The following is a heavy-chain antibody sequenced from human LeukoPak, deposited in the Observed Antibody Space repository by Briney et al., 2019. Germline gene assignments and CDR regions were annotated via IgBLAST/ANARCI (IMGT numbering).Heavy chain of an antibody. Sequence: RSSETLSLTCTVSAYSISSGYYWGWIRQPPGKGLEWIGSIYHSGSTYYNPSLKSRVTISVDTSKNQFSLKLSSVTAADTAVYYCARDSGGYNPTLDYWGQGTLVTVSS. V-gene: IGHV4-38-2*02. CDR3: ARDSGGYNPTLDY. CDR1: AYSISSGYY. J-gene: IGHJ4*02. D-gene: IGHD5-24*01. CDR2: IYHSGST.